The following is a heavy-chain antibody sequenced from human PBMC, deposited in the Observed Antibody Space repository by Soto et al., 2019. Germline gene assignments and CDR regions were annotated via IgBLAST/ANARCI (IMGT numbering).Heavy chain of an antibody. J-gene: IGHJ6*02. V-gene: IGHV1-8*01. D-gene: IGHD2-15*01. Sequence: ASGTGSCKASGYTFTSYDINWVRQATGQGLEWMGWMNPNSGNTGYAQKSQGRVTMTRNTSISTAYMELSSLRSEDTAVYYCAGLVVAAPLDHYYYGNDVWGPGTTGTVSS. CDR1: GYTFTSYD. CDR3: AGLVVAAPLDHYYYGNDV. CDR2: MNPNSGNT.